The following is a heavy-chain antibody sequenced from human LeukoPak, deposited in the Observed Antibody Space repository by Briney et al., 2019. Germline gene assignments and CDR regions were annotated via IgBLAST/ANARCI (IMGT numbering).Heavy chain of an antibody. CDR1: RFPFSSYW. CDR2: INGDGSIT. D-gene: IGHD3-10*01. J-gene: IGHJ4*02. Sequence: PGGSLRLSCAASRFPFSSYWMHWVRQAPGKGLVWVSRINGDGSITTYADSVKGRFTISRDNAKNMLYLQMNSLRAEDTAVYYCARDGPLLLWFGEFDYWGQGTLVTVSS. CDR3: ARDGPLLLWFGEFDY. V-gene: IGHV3-74*01.